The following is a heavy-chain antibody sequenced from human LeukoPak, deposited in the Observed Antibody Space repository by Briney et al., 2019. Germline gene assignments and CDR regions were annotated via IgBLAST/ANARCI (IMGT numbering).Heavy chain of an antibody. CDR1: GGSVSSSSYY. J-gene: IGHJ3*02. V-gene: IGHV4-39*07. CDR2: IYYSGST. D-gene: IGHD3-22*01. CDR3: ARGGYYYDSSGYWGAFDI. Sequence: SETLSLTCTVSGGSVSSSSYYWGWIRQPPGKGPEWIGSIYYSGSTYYNPSLKSRVTISVDTSKNQFSLKLSSVTAADTAVYYCARGGYYYDSSGYWGAFDIWGQGTMVTVSS.